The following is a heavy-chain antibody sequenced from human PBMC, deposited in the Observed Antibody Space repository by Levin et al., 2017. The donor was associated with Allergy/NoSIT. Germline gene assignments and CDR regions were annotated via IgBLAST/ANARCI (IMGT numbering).Heavy chain of an antibody. V-gene: IGHV3-30*18. CDR3: AKDSVAAAGTISILDY. Sequence: GESLKISCAASGFTFSSYGMHWVRQAPGKGLEWVAVISYDGSNKYYADSVKGRFTISRDNSKNTLYLQMNSLRAEDTAVYYCAKDSVAAAGTISILDYWGQGTLVTVSS. CDR1: GFTFSSYG. J-gene: IGHJ4*02. CDR2: ISYDGSNK. D-gene: IGHD6-13*01.